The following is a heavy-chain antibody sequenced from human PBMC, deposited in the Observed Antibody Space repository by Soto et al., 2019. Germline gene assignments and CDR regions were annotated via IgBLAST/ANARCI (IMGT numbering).Heavy chain of an antibody. Sequence: GSLRLSCAASGFTFRTYSMNWVRQAPGKGLEWVSSISSSTYIYYADSVKGRFTISRDNAKNSLYMQLTSLRAEDTAVYYCARDQVGPLYYYYYGMDVWGQGTTVTVSS. CDR1: GFTFRTYS. D-gene: IGHD1-26*01. J-gene: IGHJ6*02. CDR2: ISSSTYI. CDR3: ARDQVGPLYYYYYGMDV. V-gene: IGHV3-21*01.